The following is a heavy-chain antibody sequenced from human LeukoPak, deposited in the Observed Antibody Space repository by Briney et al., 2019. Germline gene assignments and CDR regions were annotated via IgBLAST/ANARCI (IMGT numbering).Heavy chain of an antibody. D-gene: IGHD3-10*01. Sequence: GASVKVSCKASGYTFTGYYMHWVRQAPGQGLEWMGRIIPILGIANYAQKFQGRVTITADKSTSTAYMELSSLRSEDTAVYYCARDGAPYYYGSGSYNHWGQGTLVTVSS. J-gene: IGHJ5*02. CDR2: IIPILGIA. V-gene: IGHV1-69*04. CDR3: ARDGAPYYYGSGSYNH. CDR1: GYTFTGYY.